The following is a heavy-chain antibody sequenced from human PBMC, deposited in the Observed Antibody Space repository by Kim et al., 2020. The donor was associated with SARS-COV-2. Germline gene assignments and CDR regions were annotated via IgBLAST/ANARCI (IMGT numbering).Heavy chain of an antibody. Sequence: SETLSLTCTVSGYSISSGYYWGWIRQPPGKGLEWIGSIYHSGSTYYNPSLKSRVTISVDTSKNQFSLKLSSVTAADTAVYYCARHLSVGPGYFDYWGQGTLVTVSS. CDR3: ARHLSVGPGYFDY. D-gene: IGHD2-15*01. J-gene: IGHJ4*02. V-gene: IGHV4-38-2*02. CDR2: IYHSGST. CDR1: GYSISSGYY.